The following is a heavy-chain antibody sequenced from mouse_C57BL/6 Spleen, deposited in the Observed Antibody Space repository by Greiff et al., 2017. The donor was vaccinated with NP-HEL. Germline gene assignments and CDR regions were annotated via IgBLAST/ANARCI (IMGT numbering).Heavy chain of an antibody. CDR1: GYAFSSYW. CDR3: ARWGTGYYAMDY. Sequence: QVQLQQSGAELVKPGASVKISCKASGYAFSSYWMNWVKQRPGKGLEWIGQIYPGDGDTNYNGKFKGKATLTADKSSSTAYMQLSSLTSEDSAVYFCARWGTGYYAMDYWGQGTSVTVSS. CDR2: IYPGDGDT. V-gene: IGHV1-80*01. D-gene: IGHD3-3*01. J-gene: IGHJ4*01.